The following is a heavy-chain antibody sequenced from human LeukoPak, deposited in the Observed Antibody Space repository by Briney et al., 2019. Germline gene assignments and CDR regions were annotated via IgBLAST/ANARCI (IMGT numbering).Heavy chain of an antibody. Sequence: GGSLRLSCAASGFTFSSYWMCWVRQAPGKGLEWVANIKQDGSEKYYVDSVKGRFTISRDNAKNSLYLQMNSLRAEDTAVYYCARDRGAIIAAAGALDYWGQGTLVTVSS. V-gene: IGHV3-7*01. CDR1: GFTFSSYW. D-gene: IGHD6-13*01. CDR3: ARDRGAIIAAAGALDY. J-gene: IGHJ4*02. CDR2: IKQDGSEK.